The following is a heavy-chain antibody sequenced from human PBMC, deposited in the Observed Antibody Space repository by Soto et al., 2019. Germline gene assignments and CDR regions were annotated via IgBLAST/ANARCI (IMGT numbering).Heavy chain of an antibody. CDR2: ISGSGGST. J-gene: IGHJ4*02. D-gene: IGHD2-2*01. CDR3: AKGSRGGYCSSTSCPGFDY. V-gene: IGHV3-23*01. CDR1: GFTFSSYA. Sequence: EVQLLESGGGLVQPGGSLRLSCAASGFTFSSYAMSWVRQAPGKGLEWVSAISGSGGSTYYADSVKGRFTISRDNSKNTLYLQMNSLRAEDTAVYYCAKGSRGGYCSSTSCPGFDYWGQGTLVTVSS.